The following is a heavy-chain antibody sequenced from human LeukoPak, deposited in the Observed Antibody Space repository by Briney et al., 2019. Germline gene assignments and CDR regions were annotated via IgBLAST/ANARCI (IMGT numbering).Heavy chain of an antibody. J-gene: IGHJ5*02. CDR3: ARAARGGRFDP. D-gene: IGHD3-16*01. CDR2: ISSGGNSI. CDR1: GFTFSDYY. Sequence: GGSLRLSCVASGFTFSDYYMSWIRQAPGEGLEWVSYISSGGNSIFYPDSEKGRFANSRDNAQSSLYLQMNRLRAEDTAVYYCARAARGGRFDPWGQGTLVTVSS. V-gene: IGHV3-11*04.